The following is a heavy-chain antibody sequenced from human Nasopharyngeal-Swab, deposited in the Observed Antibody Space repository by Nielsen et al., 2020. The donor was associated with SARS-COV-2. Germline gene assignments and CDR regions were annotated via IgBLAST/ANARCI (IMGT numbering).Heavy chain of an antibody. CDR3: ARDHYSSSSGPSNFDY. CDR1: RFTFSSYG. CDR2: IWNDGSNE. D-gene: IGHD6-6*01. J-gene: IGHJ4*02. Sequence: CVAYRFTFSSYGMHGDRQDAGKGLEWVEVIWNDGSNEYYADSVKGRFTISRDNSKNTLDLQMNSLRVEDTAVYYCARDHYSSSSGPSNFDYWGQGTLVTVSS. V-gene: IGHV3-33*01.